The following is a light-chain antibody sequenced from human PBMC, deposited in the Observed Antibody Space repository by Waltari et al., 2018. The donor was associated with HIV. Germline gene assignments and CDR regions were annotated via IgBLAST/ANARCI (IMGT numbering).Light chain of an antibody. V-gene: IGLV1-51*02. CDR3: GTWDSRLIAGV. Sequence: QSVLTQTPSVSAAPGQKVTIYCPGSRSNLGHHSVSWYHLLPGTAPKLLIYENNNRPSGIPDRFSGSKSGTSATLGITGLQTGDEGDYYCGTWDSRLIAGVFGGGTKLTVL. J-gene: IGLJ3*02. CDR2: ENN. CDR1: RSNLGHHS.